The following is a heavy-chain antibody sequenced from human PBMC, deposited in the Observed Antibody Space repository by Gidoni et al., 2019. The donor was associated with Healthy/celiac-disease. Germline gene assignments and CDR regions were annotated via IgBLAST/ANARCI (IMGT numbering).Heavy chain of an antibody. V-gene: IGHV4-59*01. D-gene: IGHD1-26*01. J-gene: IGHJ5*02. CDR1: GGSISSYY. CDR2: IYYSGST. Sequence: QVQLQESGPGLVKPSETLSLTCTVSGGSISSYYWSWIRQPPGKGLEWIGYIYYSGSTNYNPSLKSRVTISVDTSKNQFSLKLSSVTAADTAGYYGAGETGQQRGWVGFDPWGQGTLVTVSS. CDR3: AGETGQQRGWVGFDP.